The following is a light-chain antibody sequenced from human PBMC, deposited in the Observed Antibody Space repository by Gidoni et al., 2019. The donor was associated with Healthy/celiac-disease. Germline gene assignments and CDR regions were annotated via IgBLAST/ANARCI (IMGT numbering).Light chain of an antibody. J-gene: IGKJ4*01. CDR1: QSVRSN. CDR3: QQYNNWPPLT. Sequence: EIVMTQSPATLSVSPGERATLSCRASQSVRSNLSWYQQKPGQAPRLLSYGASTRATGIPARFSGSGSGTEFTLTISSLQYEDFAVYYCQQYNNWPPLTFGGGTKVEIK. V-gene: IGKV3-15*01. CDR2: GAS.